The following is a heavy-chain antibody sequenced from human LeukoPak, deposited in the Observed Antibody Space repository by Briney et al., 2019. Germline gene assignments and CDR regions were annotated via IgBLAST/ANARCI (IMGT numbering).Heavy chain of an antibody. D-gene: IGHD5-12*01. Sequence: PSETLSLTCTVSGGSISSYYWSWIRQPQGKGLEWIGYIYYSGSTNYNPSLKSRVTISVDTSKNQFSLKLSSVTAADTAVYYCARSGVSGYAAFDYWGQGTLVTVSS. CDR3: ARSGVSGYAAFDY. J-gene: IGHJ4*02. V-gene: IGHV4-59*01. CDR1: GGSISSYY. CDR2: IYYSGST.